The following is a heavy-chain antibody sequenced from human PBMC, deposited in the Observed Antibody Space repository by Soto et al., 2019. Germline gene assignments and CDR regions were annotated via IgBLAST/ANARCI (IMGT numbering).Heavy chain of an antibody. CDR2: ISYDGNVA. CDR3: AKEGPITNWYFDY. J-gene: IGHJ4*02. Sequence: QVQLVESEGGVVQPGRSLRLSCAASGFTFSNYGMHWVRQAPGKGLEWVTVISYDGNVAYYADSVKGRFTSSRDNSKNPLYLQMNSLRTEDTAVYYSAKEGPITNWYFDYWGQGTLVTVSS. CDR1: GFTFSNYG. V-gene: IGHV3-30*18. D-gene: IGHD1-1*01.